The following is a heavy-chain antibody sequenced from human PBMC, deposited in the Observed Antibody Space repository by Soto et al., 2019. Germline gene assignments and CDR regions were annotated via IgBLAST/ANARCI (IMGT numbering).Heavy chain of an antibody. V-gene: IGHV4-4*09. J-gene: IGHJ6*02. Sequence: QVQLQESGPGLVKPSETLSLSCNVSGDSITSNYWSWMRQSPGKGLEWIGYISSTGDTNYNPSLNSRVTMSXDXSRKQFSLKLTSVTVADTAVYYCARHGDDLYRGMGVWGQGTTVTVSS. D-gene: IGHD3-16*02. CDR3: ARHGDDLYRGMGV. CDR2: ISSTGDT. CDR1: GDSITSNY.